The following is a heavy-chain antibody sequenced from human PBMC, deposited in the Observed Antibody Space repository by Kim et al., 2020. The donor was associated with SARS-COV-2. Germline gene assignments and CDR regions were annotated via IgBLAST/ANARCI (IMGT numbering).Heavy chain of an antibody. J-gene: IGHJ3*02. CDR2: ISYDGSNK. D-gene: IGHD3-16*01. CDR3: AKVWKEGENAFDI. Sequence: GGSLRLSCAASGFTFSSYGMHWVRQAPGKGLEWVAVISYDGSNKYYADSVKGRFTISRDNSKNTLYLQMNSLRAEDTAVYYCAKVWKEGENAFDIWGQGTMVTVSS. V-gene: IGHV3-30*18. CDR1: GFTFSSYG.